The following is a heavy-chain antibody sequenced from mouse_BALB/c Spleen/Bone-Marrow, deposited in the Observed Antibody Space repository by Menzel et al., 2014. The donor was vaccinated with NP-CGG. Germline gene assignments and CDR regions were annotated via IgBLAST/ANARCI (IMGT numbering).Heavy chain of an antibody. CDR3: ARLGDYDAFAY. CDR1: GYTFTSYW. CDR2: INPSTGYT. D-gene: IGHD2-4*01. J-gene: IGHJ3*01. V-gene: IGHV1-7*01. Sequence: VKLQESGAELAKPGASVKMSCKASGYTFTSYWMHWVKQRPGQGLEWIGYINPSTGYTEYNQKFKDKATLTADKSSSTAYTQLSSLTSEDSAVYYCARLGDYDAFAYWGQGTLVTVSA.